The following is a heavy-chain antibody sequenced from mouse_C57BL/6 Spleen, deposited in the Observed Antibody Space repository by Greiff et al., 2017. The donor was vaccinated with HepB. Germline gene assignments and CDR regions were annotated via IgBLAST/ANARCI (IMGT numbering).Heavy chain of an antibody. Sequence: DVQLQESGPGLVKPSQSLSLTCSVTGYSITSGYYWNWIRQFPGNKLEWMGYISYDGSNNYNPSLKNRISITRDTSKNQFFLKLNSVTTEDTATYYCARYYGSSLYWYFDVWGTGTTVTVSS. V-gene: IGHV3-6*01. CDR2: ISYDGSN. CDR3: ARYYGSSLYWYFDV. D-gene: IGHD1-1*01. J-gene: IGHJ1*03. CDR1: GYSITSGYY.